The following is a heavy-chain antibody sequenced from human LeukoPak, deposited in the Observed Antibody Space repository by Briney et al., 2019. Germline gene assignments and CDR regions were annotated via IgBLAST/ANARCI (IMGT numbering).Heavy chain of an antibody. Sequence: SQTLSLTCAISGDSVSSNSATWNWIRQSPSRGLEWLGRTYHRSKWYNDYAISVKSRITNNPDTSKNQFSLQLNSVTAEDTDVYYCAATHSYFDYWGQGTLVTVSS. D-gene: IGHD2-15*01. CDR1: GDSVSSNSAT. J-gene: IGHJ4*02. V-gene: IGHV6-1*01. CDR3: AATHSYFDY. CDR2: TYHRSKWYN.